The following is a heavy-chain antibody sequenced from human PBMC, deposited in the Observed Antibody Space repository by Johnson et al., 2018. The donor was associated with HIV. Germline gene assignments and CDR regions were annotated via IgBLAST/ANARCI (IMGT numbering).Heavy chain of an antibody. CDR2: ISSNGGST. D-gene: IGHD6-13*01. CDR1: GFTFSSYA. J-gene: IGHJ3*02. Sequence: VKLVESGGGLVQPGGSLRLSCAASGFTFSSYAMHWVRQVPGKGLEYVSAISSNGGSTYYANSVKCRFTISRDNSKNTLYLQMGSLRAEDMDVYYCASWSYWQQLPGIGAFDMWGQGTMVTVSS. V-gene: IGHV3-64*01. CDR3: ASWSYWQQLPGIGAFDM.